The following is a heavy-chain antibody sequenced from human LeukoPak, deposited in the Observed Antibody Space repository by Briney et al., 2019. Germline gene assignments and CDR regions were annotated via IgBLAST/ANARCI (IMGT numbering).Heavy chain of an antibody. CDR2: ITWNRDNI. CDR3: AKDLGSAITSALVLDV. J-gene: IGHJ6*02. V-gene: IGHV3-9*01. CDR1: GFTFDDYA. D-gene: IGHD2-15*01. Sequence: GGSLRLSCTVSGFTFDDYAMHWVRRTPGKGLEWVSGITWNRDNIGYGDSVKGRFTISRDNVKNVLYLQMNSLRPEDTALYYCAKDLGSAITSALVLDVWGQGTTVIVSS.